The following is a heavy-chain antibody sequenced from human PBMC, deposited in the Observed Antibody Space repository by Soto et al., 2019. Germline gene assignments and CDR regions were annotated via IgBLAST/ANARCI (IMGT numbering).Heavy chain of an antibody. V-gene: IGHV4-39*02. CDR3: AREGYCSGGSCLAFDI. Sequence: SETLSLTCTVSGGSISSSSYYWGWIRQPPGKGLEWIGSIYYSGSTYYNPSLKSRVTISVDTSKNQFSLKLSSVTAADTAVYYCAREGYCSGGSCLAFDIWGQGTMVTVSS. J-gene: IGHJ3*02. D-gene: IGHD2-15*01. CDR1: GGSISSSSYY. CDR2: IYYSGST.